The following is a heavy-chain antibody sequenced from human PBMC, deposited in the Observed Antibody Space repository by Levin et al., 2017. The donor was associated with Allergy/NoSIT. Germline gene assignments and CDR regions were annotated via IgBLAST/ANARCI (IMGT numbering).Heavy chain of an antibody. D-gene: IGHD6-13*01. V-gene: IGHV4-59*01. Sequence: SETLSLTCTVSGDSISRFYWSWIRQPPGRGLEWIGNGFYSGTTNYNPSLKSRVTILVDTSKNQISLKLRSVTAADTAVYYCARATRSSLIYYIDYWGQGTLVTVSS. CDR1: GDSISRFY. CDR2: GFYSGTT. CDR3: ARATRSSLIYYIDY. J-gene: IGHJ4*02.